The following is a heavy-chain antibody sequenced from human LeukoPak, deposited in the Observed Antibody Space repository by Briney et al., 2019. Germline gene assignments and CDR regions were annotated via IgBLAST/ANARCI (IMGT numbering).Heavy chain of an antibody. CDR3: ARVGRLRRDY. D-gene: IGHD4-17*01. J-gene: IGHJ4*02. Sequence: SETMSLTCTVSGGSISSYYWSWIRQPPGKGLEWIGYIYYSGSTNYNPSLKSRVTTSVDTSKNQFSLKMSSVTAADTAVYNCARVGRLRRDYWGQGTLVTVSS. CDR2: IYYSGST. CDR1: GGSISSYY. V-gene: IGHV4-59*01.